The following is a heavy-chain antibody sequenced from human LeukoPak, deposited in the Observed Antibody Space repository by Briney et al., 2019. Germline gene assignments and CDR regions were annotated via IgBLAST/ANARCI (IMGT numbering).Heavy chain of an antibody. CDR2: VNVYNGKR. J-gene: IGHJ6*02. V-gene: IGHV1-18*04. Sequence: ASVTVSCKASGYTFTNYGISWVRQAPGQGLEWMMWVNVYNGKREYAQKFQGRVTLTTDISTTTAYMELRSLRFDDTAVYYCARTGPDYYGSGSYPLHYYGMDFWGQGTTVTVAS. CDR1: GYTFTNYG. CDR3: ARTGPDYYGSGSYPLHYYGMDF. D-gene: IGHD3-10*01.